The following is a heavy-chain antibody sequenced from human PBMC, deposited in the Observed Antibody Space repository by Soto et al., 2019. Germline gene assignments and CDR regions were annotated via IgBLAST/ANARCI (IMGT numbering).Heavy chain of an antibody. V-gene: IGHV1-18*01. CDR1: GYTFTSYG. CDR3: ARDPYSSGWSVWFDP. D-gene: IGHD6-19*01. Sequence: ASVKVSCKASGYTFTSYGISWVRQAPGQGLEWMGWISAYNGNTNYAQKLQGRVTMTTDTSTSTAYMELRSLRSDDTAVYYCARDPYSSGWSVWFDPWGQGTLVTVSS. J-gene: IGHJ5*02. CDR2: ISAYNGNT.